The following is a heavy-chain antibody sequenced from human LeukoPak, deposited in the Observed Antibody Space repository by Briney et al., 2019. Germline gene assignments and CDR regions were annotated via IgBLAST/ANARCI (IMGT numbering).Heavy chain of an antibody. J-gene: IGHJ4*02. CDR3: ARDYYDSSGYYYFDC. D-gene: IGHD3-22*01. V-gene: IGHV3-11*04. CDR2: ISSSGSTI. Sequence: GGSLRLSCAASGFTFSDYYMSWIRQAPGKGLEWVSYISSSGSTIYCADSVKGRFTISRDNAKNSLYLQMNSLRAEDTAVYYCARDYYDSSGYYYFDCWGQGTLVTVSS. CDR1: GFTFSDYY.